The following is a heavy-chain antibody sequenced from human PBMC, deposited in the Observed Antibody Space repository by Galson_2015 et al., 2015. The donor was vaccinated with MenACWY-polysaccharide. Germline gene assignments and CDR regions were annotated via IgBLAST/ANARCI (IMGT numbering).Heavy chain of an antibody. J-gene: IGHJ4*02. CDR1: GGSNSSTSYY. CDR3: ARQSQYYYDSSGYRRSY. CDR2: IYYSGST. D-gene: IGHD3-22*01. V-gene: IGHV4-39*01. Sequence: SETLSLTCTVSGGSNSSTSYYWGWIRQPPGKGLEWIGSIYYSGSTYYNPSLKSRVTISVDTSKNQFSLKLSSVTAADTAVYYCARQSQYYYDSSGYRRSYWGQGTLVTVSS.